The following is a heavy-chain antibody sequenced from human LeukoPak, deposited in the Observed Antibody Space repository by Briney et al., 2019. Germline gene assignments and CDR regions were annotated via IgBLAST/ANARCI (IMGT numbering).Heavy chain of an antibody. D-gene: IGHD3-22*01. CDR2: ISGSGGST. J-gene: IGHJ4*02. Sequence: GGSLRLSCAASGFTFSSYAMSWVRQAPGKGLEWVSAISGSGGSTYYADSVKGRFTISRDNSKNTLYLQMNSLRAEDTAVYYCAKGRYSGITMIVVATYYFDYWGQGTLVTVSS. V-gene: IGHV3-23*01. CDR1: GFTFSSYA. CDR3: AKGRYSGITMIVVATYYFDY.